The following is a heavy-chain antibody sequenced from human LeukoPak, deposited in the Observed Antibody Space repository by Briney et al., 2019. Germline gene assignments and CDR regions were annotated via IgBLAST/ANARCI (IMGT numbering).Heavy chain of an antibody. CDR1: GFIFSSYS. V-gene: IGHV3-48*01. CDR2: ISSRSNTI. Sequence: GGSLRLSCEASGFIFSSYSMNWVRQAPGKGLEWVSYISSRSNTIYYADSVKGRFTISRDNAKNSLFLQMNSLRAEDTAVYYCARDRWDYDYRKYNFDYWGQGTLVTVSS. D-gene: IGHD4-11*01. J-gene: IGHJ4*02. CDR3: ARDRWDYDYRKYNFDY.